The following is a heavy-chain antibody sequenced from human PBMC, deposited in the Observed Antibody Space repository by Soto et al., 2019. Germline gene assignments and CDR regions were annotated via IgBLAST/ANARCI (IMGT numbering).Heavy chain of an antibody. Sequence: QVQLVQSGAEVKKPGASVKVSCKASGYIFTSYYMQWVRQAPGQGLERMGTIDPSAGSTTYAQNFQGRVTMTRDTSTSTVYLELNSLISEDTAVYYWARSPVPTGTTLYHFDYWGQGTLVTVSS. J-gene: IGHJ4*02. CDR1: GYIFTSYY. CDR3: ARSPVPTGTTLYHFDY. V-gene: IGHV1-46*01. D-gene: IGHD1-1*01. CDR2: IDPSAGST.